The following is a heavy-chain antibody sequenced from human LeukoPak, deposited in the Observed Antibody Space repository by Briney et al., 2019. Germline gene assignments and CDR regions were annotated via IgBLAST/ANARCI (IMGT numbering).Heavy chain of an antibody. J-gene: IGHJ4*02. V-gene: IGHV3-21*04. CDR2: ISSSSSYI. CDR1: GFTFDNYA. D-gene: IGHD3-10*01. Sequence: GRSLRLSCVASGFTFDNYAMHWVRQAPGKGLEWVSSISSSSSYIYYADSVKGRFTISRDNAKNSLYLQMNSLRAEDTAVYYCAREFGSYSDYWGQGTLVTVSS. CDR3: AREFGSYSDY.